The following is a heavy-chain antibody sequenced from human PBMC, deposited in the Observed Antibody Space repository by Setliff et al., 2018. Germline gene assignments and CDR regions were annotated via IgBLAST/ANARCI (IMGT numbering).Heavy chain of an antibody. Sequence: GGSLRLSCAVSGFIFSSYEMNWVRQAPGKGLEWVAVIWGDGGTKYHADSVKGRFTISRDNSKNTLYLQMNSLRPEDTAVYYCARTCSGSGCYAGLESWGQGTPVTVSS. J-gene: IGHJ4*02. CDR1: GFIFSSYE. CDR2: IWGDGGTK. CDR3: ARTCSGSGCYAGLES. D-gene: IGHD2-15*01. V-gene: IGHV3-33*08.